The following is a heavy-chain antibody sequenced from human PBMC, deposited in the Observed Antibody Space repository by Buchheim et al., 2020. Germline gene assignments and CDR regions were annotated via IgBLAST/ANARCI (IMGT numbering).Heavy chain of an antibody. CDR2: IIPILGIA. V-gene: IGHV1-69*02. J-gene: IGHJ6*02. D-gene: IGHD3-3*01. CDR1: GGTFSSYT. Sequence: QVQLVQSGAEVKKPGSSVKVSCKASGGTFSSYTISWVRQAPGQGLEWMGRIIPILGIANYAQKFQGRVTITADKSTSTAYMELSSLRSEDTAVYYCASWTMTYYDFWSGYYTGGNYYYGMDVWGQGTT. CDR3: ASWTMTYYDFWSGYYTGGNYYYGMDV.